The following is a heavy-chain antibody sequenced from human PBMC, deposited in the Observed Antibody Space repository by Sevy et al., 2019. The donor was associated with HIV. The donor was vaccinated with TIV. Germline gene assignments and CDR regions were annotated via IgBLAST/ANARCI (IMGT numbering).Heavy chain of an antibody. J-gene: IGHJ4*02. CDR3: AKYYDILTGYG. CDR1: GFTFSSYG. D-gene: IGHD3-9*01. V-gene: IGHV3-30*18. Sequence: GGSLRLSCAASGFTFSSYGMHWVRQASGKGLEWVAVISYDGSNKYYADSVKGRFTISRDNSKNTLYLQMNSLRAEDTAVYYCAKYYDILTGYGWGQGTLVTVSS. CDR2: ISYDGSNK.